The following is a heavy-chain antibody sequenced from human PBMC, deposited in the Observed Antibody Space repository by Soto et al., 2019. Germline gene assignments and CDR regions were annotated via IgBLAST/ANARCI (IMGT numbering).Heavy chain of an antibody. V-gene: IGHV3-30-3*01. CDR3: ARVHLGNTSRFRSDVLRYFDWLLTFDY. J-gene: IGHJ4*02. Sequence: GGSLRLSCAASGFTFSSYAMHWVRQAPGKGLEWVAVISYDGSNKYYADSVKGRFTISRDNSKNTLYLQMNSLRAEDTAVYYCARVHLGNTSRFRSDVLRYFDWLLTFDYWGQGTLVTVSS. CDR1: GFTFSSYA. CDR2: ISYDGSNK. D-gene: IGHD3-9*01.